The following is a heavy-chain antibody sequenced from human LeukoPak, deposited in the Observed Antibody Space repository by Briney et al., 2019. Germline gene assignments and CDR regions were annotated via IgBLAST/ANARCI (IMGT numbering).Heavy chain of an antibody. CDR2: TYYRSKYYF. CDR1: GDSVSTNSAA. D-gene: IGHD1-26*01. CDR3: ARVPVNIWENWFDP. V-gene: IGHV6-1*01. J-gene: IGHJ5*02. Sequence: SQTLSLTCAISGDSVSTNSAAWNWIRQSPSRGLEWLGRTYYRSKYYFDYAVSVKSRITINPDTSKNQFSLKLSSVTAADTAVYYCARVPVNIWENWFDPWGQGTLVTVSS.